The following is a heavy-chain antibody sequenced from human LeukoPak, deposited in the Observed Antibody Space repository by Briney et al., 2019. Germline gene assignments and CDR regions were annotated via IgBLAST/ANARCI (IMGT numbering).Heavy chain of an antibody. Sequence: GGSLRLSCAASGFTFSSYAMSWVRHAPRKGREWVSAIIGSGGSTYYADSVKGRFTISRDNSKNTLYLQMNSLRAEDTAVYFCAKSDDYVWGSYRPFDYWGQGTLVTVSS. CDR1: GFTFSSYA. J-gene: IGHJ4*02. CDR3: AKSDDYVWGSYRPFDY. D-gene: IGHD3-16*02. V-gene: IGHV3-23*01. CDR2: IIGSGGST.